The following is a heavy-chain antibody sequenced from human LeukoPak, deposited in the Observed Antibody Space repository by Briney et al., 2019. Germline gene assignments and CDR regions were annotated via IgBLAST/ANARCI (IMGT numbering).Heavy chain of an antibody. Sequence: PGGSLRLSCAASGFTFSSYAMSWVRQAPGKGLEWVSSINWNGGSTGYADSVKGRFTISRDNAKNSLYLQMNSLRAEDTALYHCARSVAGAPDSYFDYWGQGTLVTVSS. J-gene: IGHJ4*02. CDR1: GFTFSSYA. CDR3: ARSVAGAPDSYFDY. CDR2: INWNGGST. D-gene: IGHD6-19*01. V-gene: IGHV3-20*01.